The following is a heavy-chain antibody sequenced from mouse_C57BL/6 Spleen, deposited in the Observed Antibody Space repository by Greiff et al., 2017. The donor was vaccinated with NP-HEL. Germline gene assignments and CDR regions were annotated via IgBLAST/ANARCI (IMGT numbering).Heavy chain of an antibody. CDR1: GYTFTDYN. V-gene: IGHV1-22*01. CDR2: INPNNGGT. J-gene: IGHJ2*01. Sequence: EVQLQQSGPELVKPGASVKMSCKASGYTFTDYNMHWVKQSHGKSLEWIGYINPNNGGTSYNQKFKGKATLTVNKSSSTAYMELRSLTSEDSAVYYCARRSWHITTVVATDFDYWGQGTTLTVSS. CDR3: ARRSWHITTVVATDFDY. D-gene: IGHD1-1*01.